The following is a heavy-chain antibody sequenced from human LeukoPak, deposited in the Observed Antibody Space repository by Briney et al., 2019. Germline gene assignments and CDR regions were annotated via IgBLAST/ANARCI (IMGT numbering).Heavy chain of an antibody. J-gene: IGHJ4*02. CDR3: AKGRGITMIVVIN. CDR2: ISGSGGST. V-gene: IGHV3-23*01. D-gene: IGHD3-22*01. Sequence: GGSLRFSCAASGFTFSCYAMSWVRQAPGKGLEWVSAISGSGGSTYYADSVKGRFTISRDNSKNTLFLQMNSLRAEDTAVYYCAKGRGITMIVVINWGQGTLVTVSS. CDR1: GFTFSCYA.